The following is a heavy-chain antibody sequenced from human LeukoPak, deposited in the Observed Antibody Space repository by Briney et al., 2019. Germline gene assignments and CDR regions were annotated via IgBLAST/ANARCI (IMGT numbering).Heavy chain of an antibody. CDR1: GGSISSYY. D-gene: IGHD2/OR15-2a*01. CDR3: ARVGWDRTFLDAFDI. J-gene: IGHJ3*02. Sequence: PSETLSLTCTVSGGSISSYYWSWIRQPPGKGLEWIGYIYYSGSTNYNPSLKSRVTLSVDTSKNQFSLKLSSVTAADTAVYYCARVGWDRTFLDAFDIWGQGTMVTVSS. CDR2: IYYSGST. V-gene: IGHV4-59*01.